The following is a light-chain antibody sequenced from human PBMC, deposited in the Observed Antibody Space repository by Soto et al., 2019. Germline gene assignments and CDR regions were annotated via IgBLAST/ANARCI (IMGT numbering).Light chain of an antibody. CDR3: QHYKGYPWT. CDR1: QSISSW. CDR2: KAS. V-gene: IGKV1-5*03. J-gene: IGKJ1*01. Sequence: DIQMTQSPSTLSASVGDRVTITCRASQSISSWLAWYQQKPGKAPKLLIYKASSLKSGVPSRFSGSGSGTEFTLTISSLQPDDFATYYFQHYKGYPWTFGQGTKVEIK.